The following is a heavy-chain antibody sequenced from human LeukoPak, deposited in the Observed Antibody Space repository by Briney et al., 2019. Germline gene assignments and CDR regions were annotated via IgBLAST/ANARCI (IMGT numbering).Heavy chain of an antibody. J-gene: IGHJ4*02. D-gene: IGHD6-19*01. V-gene: IGHV2-70*11. CDR3: ARIRVNSSGWYKVEYFDY. CDR1: GFSLSTSGMC. Sequence: SGPALVKPTQTLTLTCTFSGFSLSTSGMCVSWIRQPPGKALEWLARIDWDDDKYYSTSLKTRLTISKDTSKNQVVLTMTNMDPVDTATYYCARIRVNSSGWYKVEYFDYWGQGTPVTVSS. CDR2: IDWDDDK.